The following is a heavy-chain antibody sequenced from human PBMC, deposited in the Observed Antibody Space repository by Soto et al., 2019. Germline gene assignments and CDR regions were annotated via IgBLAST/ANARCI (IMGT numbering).Heavy chain of an antibody. CDR1: AYSTSGRYH. V-gene: IGHV4-38-2*02. CDR2: VHYRGIT. Sequence: SETLSLTXTVSAYSTSGRYHCASIPEPPGQGLEWLGSVHYRGITYHNPSLKSRRTISVDKSKNQFSLNLSSVTAADTAVYYCARQDRVVAEGRWFDPWGQGTLVTVSS. J-gene: IGHJ5*02. CDR3: ARQDRVVAEGRWFDP. D-gene: IGHD2-15*01.